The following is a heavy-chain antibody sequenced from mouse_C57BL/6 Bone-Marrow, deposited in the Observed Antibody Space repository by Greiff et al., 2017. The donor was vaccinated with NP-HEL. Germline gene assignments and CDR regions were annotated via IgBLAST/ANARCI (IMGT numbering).Heavy chain of an antibody. J-gene: IGHJ1*03. D-gene: IGHD1-1*01. Sequence: VQLLQSGAELVRPGTSVKMSCTASGYTFTNYWIGWAKQRPGHGLEWIGDIYPGGGYTNYNEKFKGKATLTADKSSSTAYMQFSSLTSEDSAIDYGARIYYSTFDGWGTGTTVTVSS. CDR2: IYPGGGYT. CDR3: ARIYYSTFDG. CDR1: GYTFTNYW. V-gene: IGHV1-63*01.